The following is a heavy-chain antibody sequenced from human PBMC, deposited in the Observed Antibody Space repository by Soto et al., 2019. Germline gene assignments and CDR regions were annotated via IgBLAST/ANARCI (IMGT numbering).Heavy chain of an antibody. CDR1: GYTFTSYG. V-gene: IGHV1-18*04. CDR2: ISAYNGNT. CDR3: ARAPYYYGSGSYYQVDY. J-gene: IGHJ4*02. D-gene: IGHD3-10*01. Sequence: ASVKVSCKASGYTFTSYGISWVRQAPGQGLEWMGWISAYNGNTNYAQKLQGRVTMTTDTSTGTAYMELRTLRSDDTAVYYCARAPYYYGSGSYYQVDYWGQGTLVTVSS.